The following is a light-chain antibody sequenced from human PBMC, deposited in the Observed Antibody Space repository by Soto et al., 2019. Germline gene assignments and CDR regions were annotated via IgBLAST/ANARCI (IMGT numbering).Light chain of an antibody. CDR2: GNS. V-gene: IGLV1-40*01. CDR1: SSNIGAGYD. CDR3: QSYDNRLSAVV. J-gene: IGLJ2*01. Sequence: QPVLTQPPSVSGAPGQRVTISCTGSSSNIGAGYDVQWYHQLPGTAPKLLIYGNSDRPSGVPDRFSGSKSGTSASLAITGLQADDEADYYCQSYDNRLSAVVFGGGTKLTVL.